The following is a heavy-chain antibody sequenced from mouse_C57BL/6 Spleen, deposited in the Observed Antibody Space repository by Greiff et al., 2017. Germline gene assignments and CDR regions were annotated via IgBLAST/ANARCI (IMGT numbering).Heavy chain of an antibody. D-gene: IGHD1-1*02. CDR3: ARHMADWYFDV. CDR2: ISGGGGNT. Sequence: EVQRVESGGGLVKPGGSLKLSCAASGFTFSSYTMSWVRQTPEKRLEWVATISGGGGNTYYPDSVKGRVTIARDNAKNTLYLQMSSLRSEDTALYYCARHMADWYFDVWGTGTTVTVSS. CDR1: GFTFSSYT. J-gene: IGHJ1*03. V-gene: IGHV5-9*01.